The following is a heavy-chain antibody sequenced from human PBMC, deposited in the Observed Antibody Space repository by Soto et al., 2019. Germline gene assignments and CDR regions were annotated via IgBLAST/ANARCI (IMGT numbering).Heavy chain of an antibody. CDR1: GYTLTELS. V-gene: IGHV1-24*01. CDR3: ATELGDCSGGSCHFNWFDP. CDR2: FDPEDGET. J-gene: IGHJ5*02. D-gene: IGHD2-15*01. Sequence: ASVKVSCKVSGYTLTELSMHWVRQAPGKGLEWMGGFDPEDGETIYAQKFQGRVTMTEDTSTDTAYMELSSLRSEDTAVYYCATELGDCSGGSCHFNWFDPWGQGTLVTVSS.